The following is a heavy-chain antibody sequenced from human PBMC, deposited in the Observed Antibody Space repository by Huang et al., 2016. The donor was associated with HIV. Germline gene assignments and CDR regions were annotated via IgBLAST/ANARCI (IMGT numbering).Heavy chain of an antibody. Sequence: QVQLVQSGAEVKKPGASVKVSCKASGYTFTNFAMHWVRQAPGQRLEWMGGIATDKSDTRNSQRFQGRLTITRDTSASTADMELSSLRSEDTAVYYCARDPHVFVAGPFFDCWGQGTLVTVSS. V-gene: IGHV1-3*04. D-gene: IGHD3-10*02. CDR1: GYTFTNFA. CDR3: ARDPHVFVAGPFFDC. CDR2: IATDKSDT. J-gene: IGHJ4*02.